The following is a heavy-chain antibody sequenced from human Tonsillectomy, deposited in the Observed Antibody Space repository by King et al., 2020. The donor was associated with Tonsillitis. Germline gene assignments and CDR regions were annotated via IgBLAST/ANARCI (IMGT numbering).Heavy chain of an antibody. J-gene: IGHJ6*02. CDR3: ARGDSSSWYVTEEDGMDV. CDR2: INHSGST. D-gene: IGHD6-13*01. Sequence: VQLQQWGAGLLKPSETLSLTCAVYGGSFSGYYWSWIRQPPGKGLEWIGEINHSGSTNYNPSLKSRVTISVDTSKNQFSLKLSSVTAADTAVYYGARGDSSSWYVTEEDGMDVWGQGTTVTVSS. CDR1: GGSFSGYY. V-gene: IGHV4-34*01.